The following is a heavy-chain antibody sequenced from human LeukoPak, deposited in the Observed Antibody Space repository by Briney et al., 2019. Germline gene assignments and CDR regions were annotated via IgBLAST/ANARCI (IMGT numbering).Heavy chain of an antibody. CDR2: ISSSSSYI. CDR3: ASRSDYYLGWFDP. V-gene: IGHV3-21*01. CDR1: GFTFSSYS. J-gene: IGHJ5*02. Sequence: GGSLRLSCAASGFTFSSYSINWVRQAPGKGLEWVSSISSSSSYIYYADSVKGRFTISRDNAKNSLYLQMNSLGVEDTAVYYCASRSDYYLGWFDPWGQGTLVTVSS. D-gene: IGHD3-3*01.